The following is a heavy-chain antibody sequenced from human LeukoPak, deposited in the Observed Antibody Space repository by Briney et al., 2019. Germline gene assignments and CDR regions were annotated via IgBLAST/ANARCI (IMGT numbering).Heavy chain of an antibody. V-gene: IGHV1-69*06. CDR2: IIPIFGTA. D-gene: IGHD2-2*01. Sequence: ASVKVSCKASGGTFSSYAISCVRQAPGQGREWMGGIIPIFGTANYAQKFQGRVTITADKSTSTAYMELSSLRSEDTAVYYCARTHCSSTSCFISSYGMDVWGKGTTVTVSS. CDR3: ARTHCSSTSCFISSYGMDV. J-gene: IGHJ6*04. CDR1: GGTFSSYA.